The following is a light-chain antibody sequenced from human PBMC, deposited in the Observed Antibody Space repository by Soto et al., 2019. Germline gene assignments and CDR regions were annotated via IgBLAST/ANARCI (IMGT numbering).Light chain of an antibody. CDR2: STN. CDR3: VLYMGSGISM. V-gene: IGLV8-61*01. J-gene: IGLJ3*02. Sequence: QTVVTQEPSFSVSPGGTVTLTYGLRPGSVSTSYYPSWYQQTPGQAPRTLIYSTNSRSSGVPVRFSGSILGNKAALTITGAQADDDSTYYCVLYMGSGISMFGGGTKLTGL. CDR1: PGSVSTSYY.